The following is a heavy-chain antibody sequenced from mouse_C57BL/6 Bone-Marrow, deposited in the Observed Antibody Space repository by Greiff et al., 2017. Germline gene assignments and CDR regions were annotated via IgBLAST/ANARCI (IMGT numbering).Heavy chain of an antibody. Sequence: VQLQQPGAELVRPGTSVKLSCKASGYTFTSYWMHWVKQRPGQGLEWIGVIDPSDSYTNYNQKFKGKATLTVDTSSSTAYMQLSSLTSEDSAVYYCAGDSSGLDYWGQGTTLTDSS. J-gene: IGHJ2*01. CDR3: AGDSSGLDY. D-gene: IGHD3-2*02. V-gene: IGHV1-59*01. CDR2: IDPSDSYT. CDR1: GYTFTSYW.